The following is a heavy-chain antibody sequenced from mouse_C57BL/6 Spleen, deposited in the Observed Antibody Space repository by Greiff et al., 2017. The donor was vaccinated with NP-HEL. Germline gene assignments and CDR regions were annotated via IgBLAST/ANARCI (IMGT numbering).Heavy chain of an antibody. Sequence: QVQLKESGAELVRPGASVTLSCKASGYTFTDYEMHWVKQTPVHGLEWIGAIDPETGGTAYNQKFKGKAILTADKSSSTAYMELRSLTSEDSAVYYCTPITTVVASSYYFDYWGQGTTLTVSS. CDR1: GYTFTDYE. CDR2: IDPETGGT. J-gene: IGHJ2*01. V-gene: IGHV1-15*01. D-gene: IGHD1-1*01. CDR3: TPITTVVASSYYFDY.